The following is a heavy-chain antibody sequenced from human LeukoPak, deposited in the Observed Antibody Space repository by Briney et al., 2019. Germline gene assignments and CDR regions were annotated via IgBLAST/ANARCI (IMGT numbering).Heavy chain of an antibody. V-gene: IGHV4-38-2*02. CDR2: IYHSGST. J-gene: IGHJ4*02. Sequence: PSETLSLTCTVSGYSISSGYYWGWIRQPPGKGLEWLGSIYHSGSTYYNPSLKSRVTISVDTSKNQFSLKLSSVTAADTAVYYCARHFFDYWGQGTLVTVSS. CDR1: GYSISSGYY. CDR3: ARHFFDY.